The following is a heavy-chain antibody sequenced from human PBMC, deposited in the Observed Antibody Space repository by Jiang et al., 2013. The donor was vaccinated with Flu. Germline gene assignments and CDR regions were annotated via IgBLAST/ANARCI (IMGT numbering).Heavy chain of an antibody. CDR3: AKDWMYYYDSSGYYTHPTYFDY. D-gene: IGHD3-22*01. V-gene: IGHV3-30*18. J-gene: IGHJ4*02. CDR1: YG. Sequence: YGMHWVRQAPGKGLEWVAVMSYDGSNKYYADSVKGRFTISRDNSKNTLYLQMNSLRAEDTAVYYCAKDWMYYYDSSGYYTHPTYFDYWGQGTLVTVSS. CDR2: MSYDGSNK.